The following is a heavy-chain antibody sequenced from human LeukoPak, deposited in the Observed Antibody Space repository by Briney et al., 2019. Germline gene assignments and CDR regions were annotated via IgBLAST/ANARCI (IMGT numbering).Heavy chain of an antibody. V-gene: IGHV5-51*01. CDR3: ARPPSYSSPFDC. J-gene: IGHJ4*02. CDR1: GYSFTSYW. Sequence: GESLKISCKGSGYSFTSYWIGWVRQMPGKGLEWMGIIYPSDSDTRYSPSFQGQVTISADKSITTAYLQWSSLKASDTAIYYCARPPSYSSPFDCWGQGTLVTVSS. D-gene: IGHD6-19*01. CDR2: IYPSDSDT.